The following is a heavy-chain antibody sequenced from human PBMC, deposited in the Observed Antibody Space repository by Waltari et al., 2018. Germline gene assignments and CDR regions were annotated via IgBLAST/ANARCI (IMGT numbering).Heavy chain of an antibody. V-gene: IGHV3-23*01. CDR3: ARGVDPYGSGSYLDF. D-gene: IGHD3-10*01. CDR2: ISGSGRST. Sequence: EMQLLESGGGLVQPGGSVRLACAASGFTFNDHAMSWVRQSPGKGLEWVAVISGSGRSTHYADSVKGRFTISRDSSKDTVHLQINSLRGDDTAVYYCARGVDPYGSGSYLDFWGQGTLVTVSS. J-gene: IGHJ4*02. CDR1: GFTFNDHA.